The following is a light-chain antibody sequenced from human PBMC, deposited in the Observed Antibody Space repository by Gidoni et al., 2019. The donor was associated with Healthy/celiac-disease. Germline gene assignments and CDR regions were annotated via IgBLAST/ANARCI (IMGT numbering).Light chain of an antibody. Sequence: DIVLTQSPLSLPVTPGEPASISCRSSQSLLHSNGYNYFDWYLQKPGQSPQLLIYLGSNRASGVPDRFSGSGSGTDFTLKISRVEAEDVGVYYCMQALQTEFTFGPGTKVDIK. CDR3: MQALQTEFT. CDR1: QSLLHSNGYNY. J-gene: IGKJ3*01. CDR2: LGS. V-gene: IGKV2-28*01.